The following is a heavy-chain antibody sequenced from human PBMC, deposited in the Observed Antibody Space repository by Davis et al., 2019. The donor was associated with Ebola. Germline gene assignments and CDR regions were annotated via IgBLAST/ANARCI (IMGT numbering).Heavy chain of an antibody. Sequence: GESLKISCAASGFTFSSYGMNWVRQAPGKGLEWVSYISARSDAIYYADSVKGRFTISRDNAKNSLYLQMNSLRAEDTAVYYCARELYSLFDYWGQGTLVTVSS. V-gene: IGHV3-48*04. D-gene: IGHD6-13*01. CDR3: ARELYSLFDY. CDR1: GFTFSSYG. J-gene: IGHJ4*02. CDR2: ISARSDAI.